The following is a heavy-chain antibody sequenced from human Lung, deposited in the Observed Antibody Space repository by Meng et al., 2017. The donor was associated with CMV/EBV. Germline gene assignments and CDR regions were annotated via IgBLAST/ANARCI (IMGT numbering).Heavy chain of an antibody. CDR3: VREILAPINYYFDS. J-gene: IGHJ4*02. CDR1: GVSIRSADYY. Sequence: SGVSIRSADYYWSSIRQPPGKGLEWVGYIFYNGSTSYNPSLKSRLSISMDTSKNQFSLKLRSLTAADTAIYYCVREILAPINYYFDSWGQGTLVTVSS. D-gene: IGHD3-10*01. V-gene: IGHV4-30-4*01. CDR2: IFYNGST.